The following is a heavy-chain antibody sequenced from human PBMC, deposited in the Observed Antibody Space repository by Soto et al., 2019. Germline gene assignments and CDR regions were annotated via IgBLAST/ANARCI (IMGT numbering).Heavy chain of an antibody. V-gene: IGHV4-4*07. CDR2: IYSSGST. Sequence: SETLSLTCTVSGGAINSYYWTWIRQPAGKGLEWIGRIYSSGSTKYNPSLQSRVTMSLDTSKNQFSLRLTSVTAAETAVYYCARGQRFSDWFDPWGQGTLVTVS. D-gene: IGHD3-3*01. J-gene: IGHJ5*02. CDR3: ARGQRFSDWFDP. CDR1: GGAINSYY.